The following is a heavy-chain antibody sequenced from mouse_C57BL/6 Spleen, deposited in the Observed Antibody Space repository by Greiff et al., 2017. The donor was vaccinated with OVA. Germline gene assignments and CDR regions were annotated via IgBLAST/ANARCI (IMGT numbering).Heavy chain of an antibody. CDR3: ARTTVQRYFDV. V-gene: IGHV2-2*01. CDR2: IWSGGST. D-gene: IGHD1-1*01. J-gene: IGHJ1*03. CDR1: GFSLTSYG. Sequence: VQLQESGPGLVQPSQSLSITCTVSGFSLTSYGVHWVRQSPGKGLEWLGVIWSGGSTDYNAAFISRLSISKDNSKSQVFFKMNSLQADDTAIYYCARTTVQRYFDVWGTGTTVTVSS.